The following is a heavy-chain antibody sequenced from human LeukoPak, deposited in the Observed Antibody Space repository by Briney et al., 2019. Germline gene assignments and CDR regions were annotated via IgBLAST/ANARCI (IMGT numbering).Heavy chain of an antibody. V-gene: IGHV4-59*01. CDR1: GGSISSYY. CDR3: ARDSGYSGYDPIDYYYYYGMDV. CDR2: IYYSGST. Sequence: SETLSLTCTVSGGSISSYYWSWIRQPPGKGLEWIGYIYYSGSTNYNPSLKSRVTISVDTSKNQFSLKLSSVTAADTAVYYCARDSGYSGYDPIDYYYYYGMDVWGQGTTDTVSS. J-gene: IGHJ6*02. D-gene: IGHD5-12*01.